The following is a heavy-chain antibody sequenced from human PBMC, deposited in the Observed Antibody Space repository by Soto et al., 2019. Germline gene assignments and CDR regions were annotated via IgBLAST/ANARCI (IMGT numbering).Heavy chain of an antibody. D-gene: IGHD1-26*01. CDR3: AIGSGNPNDY. J-gene: IGHJ4*02. CDR1: GFTFNSYA. V-gene: IGHV3-23*01. Sequence: EVQLLESGGGLVQPGGSLRLSCAASGFTFNSYAMSWVRQAPGKGLEWVSAISGSGGSIYDAVSVKGRFTLSSDNSKNTLYLQMNSLRAEDTAVYYCAIGSGNPNDYWGQGTLVTVSS. CDR2: ISGSGGSI.